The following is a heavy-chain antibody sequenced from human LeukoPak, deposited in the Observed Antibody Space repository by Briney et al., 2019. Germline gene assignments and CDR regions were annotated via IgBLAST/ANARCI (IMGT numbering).Heavy chain of an antibody. CDR2: IYHSGST. J-gene: IGHJ4*02. D-gene: IGHD1-26*01. CDR1: GGSISSGGYY. CDR3: VRCGSYCLDY. V-gene: IGHV4-30-2*01. Sequence: PSQTLSLTCTVSGGSISSGGYYWSWIRQPPGKGLEWIGYIYHSGSTYYNPSLKSRVTISVDTSKNQFSLSLNSVTAADTAVYYCVRCGSYCLDYWGQGTLVTVSS.